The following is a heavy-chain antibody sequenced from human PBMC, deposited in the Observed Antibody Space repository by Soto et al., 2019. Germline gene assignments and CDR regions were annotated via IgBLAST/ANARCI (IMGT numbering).Heavy chain of an antibody. CDR2: INPTGGST. V-gene: IGHV1-46*01. Sequence: QVQLVQSGAEVKKPGASVRVSCKASGYSFSSHYMHWVKQAPGQGLEWLGIINPTGGSTTYSQTSQGRVTLTADTEAKTVYMGLRSLRSAATPRYYCARSWRDNGGNLDLWGQGTLGRVSA. D-gene: IGHD2-8*01. J-gene: IGHJ5*02. CDR3: ARSWRDNGGNLDL. CDR1: GYSFSSHY.